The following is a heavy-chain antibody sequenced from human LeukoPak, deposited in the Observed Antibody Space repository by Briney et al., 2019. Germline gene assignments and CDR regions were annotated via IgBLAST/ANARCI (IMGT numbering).Heavy chain of an antibody. Sequence: PSEPLSLPCGVSGGSISSRNWWNWLRPPPGKGLERSGETYHSESTKSDPSLKSRVTISVDKSKAQFSLRLGSVTAADTAVYYCARDVRLPRRAFDIWGQGTMVTVSS. V-gene: IGHV4-4*02. D-gene: IGHD5-18*01. J-gene: IGHJ3*02. CDR1: GGSISSRNW. CDR3: ARDVRLPRRAFDI. CDR2: TYHSEST.